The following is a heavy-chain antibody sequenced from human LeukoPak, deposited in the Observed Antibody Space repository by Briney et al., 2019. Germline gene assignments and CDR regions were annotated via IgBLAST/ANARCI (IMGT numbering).Heavy chain of an antibody. V-gene: IGHV3-48*03. D-gene: IGHD6-13*01. J-gene: IGHJ4*02. Sequence: GGALRLSCAASGFTFSTYEMNWVRQAPGKGLEWVSYIVGSGTTTYYADSVKGRFTISRDNAKTSLYLQMSSLRAEETAVYYCAREGAAAGTGIDYWGQGTLVTVSS. CDR3: AREGAAAGTGIDY. CDR2: IVGSGTTT. CDR1: GFTFSTYE.